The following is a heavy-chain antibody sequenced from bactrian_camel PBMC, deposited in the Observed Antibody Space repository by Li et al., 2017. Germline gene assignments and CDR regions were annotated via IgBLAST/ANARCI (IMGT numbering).Heavy chain of an antibody. D-gene: IGHD6*01. CDR3: AAYCLAGSWQFRG. J-gene: IGHJ4*01. V-gene: IGHV3S63*01. CDR1: GSTFDASS. CDR2: IYTSDDST. Sequence: HVQLVESGGGSVQAGGSLRLSCTASGSTFDASSMGWCRQAPGKEREGVATIYTSDDSTYYIDSVKGRFTISQDNAKNMIYLQMNNLQREDTAMYYCAAYCLAGSWQFRGWGQGTQVTVS.